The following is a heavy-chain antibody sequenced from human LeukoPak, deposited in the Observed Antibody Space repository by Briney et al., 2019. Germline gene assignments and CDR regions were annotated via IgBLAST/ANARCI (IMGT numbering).Heavy chain of an antibody. CDR1: GFTFSSYA. Sequence: PGGSLRLSCPASGFTFSSYAMSWVRQAPGNGLEWVSAISGSGGSTYYADSVKGRFTISRDNSKNTLYLQMNSLRAEDTAVYYCAKDGSTVDYFDYWGQGTLVTVSS. CDR2: ISGSGGST. J-gene: IGHJ4*02. CDR3: AKDGSTVDYFDY. V-gene: IGHV3-23*01. D-gene: IGHD1-26*01.